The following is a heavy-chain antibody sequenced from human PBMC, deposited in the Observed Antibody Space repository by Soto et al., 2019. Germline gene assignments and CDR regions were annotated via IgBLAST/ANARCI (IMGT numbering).Heavy chain of an antibody. J-gene: IGHJ4*02. D-gene: IGHD2-2*01. CDR1: GFTFSNYD. Sequence: EVQLLESGGGLVQPGGSLRLSCAASGFTFSNYDMSWVRQAPGKGLEWVSTIRGGGGRIYYADSVKGRFTISRDNSKNTLYMQMNSLRAEDTAVYYCAKRPASLVCFDYWGQGTLVTVSS. CDR3: AKRPASLVCFDY. CDR2: IRGGGGRI. V-gene: IGHV3-23*01.